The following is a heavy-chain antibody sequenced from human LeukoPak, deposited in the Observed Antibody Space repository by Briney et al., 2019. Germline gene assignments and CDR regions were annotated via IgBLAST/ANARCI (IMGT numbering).Heavy chain of an antibody. V-gene: IGHV4-39*07. D-gene: IGHD5-18*01. CDR2: IFYSGST. CDR1: SGSISTSNYY. J-gene: IGHJ4*02. CDR3: ARGSKYIYGYTVTELGSGYFDY. Sequence: KASETLSLTCTVSSGSISTSNYYWGWVRQPPGKALEWIGNIFYSGSTYYSPSLKSRVTIALDTSRNQVSLKLSSVTAADTAVYYCARGSKYIYGYTVTELGSGYFDYWGQGTLVTVSS.